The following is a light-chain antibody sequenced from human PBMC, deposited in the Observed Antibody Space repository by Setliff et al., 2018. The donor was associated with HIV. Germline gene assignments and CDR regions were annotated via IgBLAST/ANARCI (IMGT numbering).Light chain of an antibody. CDR3: SSYTSSSTLV. CDR1: SSDVGSYNL. V-gene: IGLV2-14*02. CDR2: DVS. Sequence: QSALTQPASVSGSPGQSITISCTGTSSDVGSYNLVSWYRQHPGKAPKLILYDVSNRPSGVSNRFSGSKSGNTASLTISGLQAEDEADYFCSSYTSSSTLVFGTGTKVTVL. J-gene: IGLJ1*01.